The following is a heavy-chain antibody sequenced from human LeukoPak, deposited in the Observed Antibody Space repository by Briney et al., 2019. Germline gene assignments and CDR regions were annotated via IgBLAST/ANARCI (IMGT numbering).Heavy chain of an antibody. CDR3: TTDRGAMTS. Sequence: GGSLRLSCAASGITFSYAWMSWVRQSPGMGPEWIGRIKSNSDGGTADYAAPVKGRFTISRDDSKNTLYLQMNSLKTEDTAVYYCTTDRGAMTSWGQGTLVTVSS. CDR2: IKSNSDGGTA. V-gene: IGHV3-15*01. CDR1: GITFSYAW. D-gene: IGHD3-10*01. J-gene: IGHJ5*02.